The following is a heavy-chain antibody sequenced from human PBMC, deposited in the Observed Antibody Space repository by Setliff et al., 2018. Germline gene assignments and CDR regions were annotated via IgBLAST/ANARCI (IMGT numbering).Heavy chain of an antibody. D-gene: IGHD7-27*01. CDR2: IHSSGSA. V-gene: IGHV4-61*09. CDR1: GASISSGSYY. J-gene: IGHJ4*02. Sequence: SETLSLTCTVSGASISSGSYYWSWIRQPAGKGLEWIGHIHSSGSANYNSSLESRLTMSLDPSKKQFSLKLRSVTAADTAIYYCARYTPKLPELGIYGWFDYWGQGTPVTVSS. CDR3: ARYTPKLPELGIYGWFDY.